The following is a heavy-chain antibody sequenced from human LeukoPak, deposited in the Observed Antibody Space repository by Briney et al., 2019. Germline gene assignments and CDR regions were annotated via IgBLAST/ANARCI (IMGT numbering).Heavy chain of an antibody. V-gene: IGHV4-39*01. D-gene: IGHD1-26*01. CDR3: ARHWLSGATLAYYFDY. CDR1: GGSISSGSYY. Sequence: PSETLSLTCTVSGGSISSGSYYWGWIRQPPGKGLEWIGSIYYSGSTYYNPSLKSRVTISVDTSKNQFSLKLSSVTAADTAVYYCARHWLSGATLAYYFDYWGQGTLVTVSS. J-gene: IGHJ4*02. CDR2: IYYSGST.